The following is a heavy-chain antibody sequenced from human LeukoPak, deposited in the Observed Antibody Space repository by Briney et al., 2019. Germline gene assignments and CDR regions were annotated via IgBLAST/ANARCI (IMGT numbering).Heavy chain of an antibody. V-gene: IGHV3-30-3*01. CDR1: GFTFSSYA. J-gene: IGHJ3*02. Sequence: PGGSLRLSCAASGFTFSSYAMHWVRQAPGKGLEWVAVISYDGSNKYYADSVKGRFTISRDNSKNTLYLQMNSLRAEDTAVYYCARDSSQYAFDIWGQGTMVTVSS. CDR2: ISYDGSNK. CDR3: ARDSSQYAFDI.